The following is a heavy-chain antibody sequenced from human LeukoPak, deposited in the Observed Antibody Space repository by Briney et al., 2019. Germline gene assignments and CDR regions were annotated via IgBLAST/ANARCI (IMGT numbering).Heavy chain of an antibody. Sequence: PSETLSPTCAVYGVSFSGYYWSWIRQPPGKGLEWIGEINHSGSTNYNPSLKSRVTISVDTSKNQFSLKLSSVTAADTAVYYCASQLFRGYWGQGTLVTVSS. CDR3: ASQLFRGY. CDR1: GVSFSGYY. CDR2: INHSGST. J-gene: IGHJ4*02. V-gene: IGHV4-34*01. D-gene: IGHD2-2*01.